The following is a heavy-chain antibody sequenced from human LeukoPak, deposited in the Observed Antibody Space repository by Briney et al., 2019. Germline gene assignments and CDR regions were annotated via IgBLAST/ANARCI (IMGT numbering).Heavy chain of an antibody. V-gene: IGHV3-23*01. J-gene: IGHJ3*01. CDR2: ISGSGYST. D-gene: IGHD6-19*01. CDR1: GFTFSNYA. CDR3: AKAEQWLVYV. Sequence: GGSLRLSCAASGFTFSNYAMTWVRQAPGKGLEWVSAISGSGYSTYYADSVKGRFTISRDSSKNTLYLQMNSLRAEDTAVYYCAKAEQWLVYVWGQGTMVTVSS.